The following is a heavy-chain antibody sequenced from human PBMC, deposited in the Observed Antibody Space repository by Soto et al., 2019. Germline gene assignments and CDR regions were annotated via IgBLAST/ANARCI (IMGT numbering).Heavy chain of an antibody. CDR3: ARDSRYSSSSLSYYYYGMDV. D-gene: IGHD6-6*01. V-gene: IGHV6-1*01. CDR2: TYYRSKWYN. CDR1: GDSVSSNRAA. Sequence: PSQTLSLTCVISGDSVSSNRAAWNWIRQSPSRGLEWLGRTYYRSKWYNDYAVSVKSRITINPDTSKNQFSLKLSSVTAADTAVYYCARDSRYSSSSLSYYYYGMDVWGQGTTVTVSS. J-gene: IGHJ6*02.